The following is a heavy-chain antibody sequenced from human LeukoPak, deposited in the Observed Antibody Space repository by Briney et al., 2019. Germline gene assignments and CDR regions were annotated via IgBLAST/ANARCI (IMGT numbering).Heavy chain of an antibody. CDR1: GFTVSSNY. D-gene: IGHD3-9*01. J-gene: IGHJ4*02. CDR3: AKPGALNFDWLLAFDY. CDR2: ISGSGGST. V-gene: IGHV3-23*01. Sequence: GGSLRLSCVVSGFTVSSNYMSWVRQAPGKGLEWVSAISGSGGSTYYADSVKGRFTISRDNSKNTLYLQMNSLRAEDTAVYYCAKPGALNFDWLLAFDYWGQGTLVTVSS.